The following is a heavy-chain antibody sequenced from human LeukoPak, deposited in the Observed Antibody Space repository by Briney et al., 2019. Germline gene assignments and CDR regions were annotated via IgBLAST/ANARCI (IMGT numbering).Heavy chain of an antibody. CDR2: ISAYNGNT. J-gene: IGHJ4*02. Sequence: ASVKVSCKASGYTFTSYGISWVRQAPGQGLEWMGWISAYNGNTNYAQKLQGRVTMTTDTSTSTACMELRSLRSDDTAVYYCARDLSLWFGELNIDYWGQGTLVTVSS. D-gene: IGHD3-10*01. CDR3: ARDLSLWFGELNIDY. CDR1: GYTFTSYG. V-gene: IGHV1-18*01.